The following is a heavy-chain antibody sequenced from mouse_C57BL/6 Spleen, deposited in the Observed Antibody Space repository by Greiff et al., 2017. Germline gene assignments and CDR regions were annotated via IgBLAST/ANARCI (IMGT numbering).Heavy chain of an antibody. CDR1: GYTFTNYW. CDR3: ARYYGNYFDY. CDR2: IYPGGGYT. D-gene: IGHD2-1*01. Sequence: QVQLQQSGAELVRPGTSVKMSCKASGYTFTNYWIGWAKQRPGHGLEWIGDIYPGGGYTNYNEKFKGKATLTADKSSRTAQHSLTSEDSAIYYCARYYGNYFDYWGQGTTLTVSS. J-gene: IGHJ2*01. V-gene: IGHV1-63*01.